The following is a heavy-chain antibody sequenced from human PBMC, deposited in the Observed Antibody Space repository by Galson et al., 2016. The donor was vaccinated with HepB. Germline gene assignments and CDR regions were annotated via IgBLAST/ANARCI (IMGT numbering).Heavy chain of an antibody. D-gene: IGHD3-3*01. CDR1: GFTVGDNY. Sequence: SLRLSCAASGFTVGDNYMSWFRQAPGKGLEWVSLIYSRGGTGYADSVKGRFTISRDSYKNTVYLQMNSLRVEDTAIYYCAKGDDFWSGYYGGLWGQGTLVTVSS. V-gene: IGHV3-53*01. J-gene: IGHJ4*02. CDR2: IYSRGGT. CDR3: AKGDDFWSGYYGGL.